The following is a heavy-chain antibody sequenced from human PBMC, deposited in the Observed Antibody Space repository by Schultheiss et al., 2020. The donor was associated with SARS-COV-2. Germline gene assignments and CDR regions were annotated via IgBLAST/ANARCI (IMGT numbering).Heavy chain of an antibody. D-gene: IGHD5-18*01. J-gene: IGHJ6*02. CDR1: GGSISSGDYY. CDR3: ARGYRYYYYAMDV. V-gene: IGHV4-31*03. Sequence: SETLSLTCTVSGGSISSGDYYWSWIRQHPGKGLEWIGYIYYSGDTSYNPSLKSRVTISVDTSKNQFSLKLSSVTAADTAVYYCARGYRYYYYAMDVWGQGTTVTVSS. CDR2: IYYSGDT.